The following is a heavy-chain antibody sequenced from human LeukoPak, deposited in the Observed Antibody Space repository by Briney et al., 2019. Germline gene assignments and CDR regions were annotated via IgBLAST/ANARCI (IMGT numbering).Heavy chain of an antibody. D-gene: IGHD3-22*01. CDR2: IYHSGST. Sequence: SETLSLTCTVSGYSISSGYYWGWIRQPPGKGLEWIGSIYHSGSTYYNPSLKSRVTISVDTSKNQFSLKLSSVTAADTAVYYCARHAGGSSGYYRPPSIWGQGTMVTVSS. V-gene: IGHV4-38-2*02. CDR1: GYSISSGYY. J-gene: IGHJ3*02. CDR3: ARHAGGSSGYYRPPSI.